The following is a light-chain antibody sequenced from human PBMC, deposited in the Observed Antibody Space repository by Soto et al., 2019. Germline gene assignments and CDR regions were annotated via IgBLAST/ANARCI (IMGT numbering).Light chain of an antibody. CDR1: ESISGNY. V-gene: IGKV3-20*01. Sequence: VLTQSPGSLSLSPGETVTLSCRSSESISGNYLVWYQQQPGQAPRLIIYGTYNRATGIPDRFIGSESGTDCTLTISRLEPEDVAVYYCQQYGNSPITLGQGTRLEIK. J-gene: IGKJ5*01. CDR3: QQYGNSPIT. CDR2: GTY.